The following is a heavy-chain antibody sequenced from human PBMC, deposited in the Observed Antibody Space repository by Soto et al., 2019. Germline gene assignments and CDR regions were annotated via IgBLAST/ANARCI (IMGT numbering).Heavy chain of an antibody. CDR1: GYTFSSYD. J-gene: IGHJ4*02. Sequence: QVQLVQSGADVKKPGASVKVSCKTSGYTFSSYDINWVRQATGQGLEWMGWMNPNSGNTGYVQKSQGRVNMTRNNSIITAYLELISLLSEDTAVYYCARSRILDYWGQGPLVTVSS. CDR3: ARSRILDY. V-gene: IGHV1-8*01. CDR2: MNPNSGNT.